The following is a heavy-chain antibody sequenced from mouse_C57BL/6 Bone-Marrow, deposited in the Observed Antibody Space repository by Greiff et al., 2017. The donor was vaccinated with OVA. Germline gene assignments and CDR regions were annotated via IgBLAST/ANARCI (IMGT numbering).Heavy chain of an antibody. CDR2: INPGSGGT. Sequence: QVQLKESGAELVRPGTSVKVSCKASGYAFTNYLIEWVKQRPGQGLEWIGVINPGSGGTNYNEKFKGKATLTADKSSSTAYMQLSSLTSEESAVYVCESSGWLLPWCAYWGQGTLVTVSA. J-gene: IGHJ3*01. CDR3: ESSGWLLPWCAY. D-gene: IGHD2-3*01. V-gene: IGHV1-54*01. CDR1: GYAFTNYL.